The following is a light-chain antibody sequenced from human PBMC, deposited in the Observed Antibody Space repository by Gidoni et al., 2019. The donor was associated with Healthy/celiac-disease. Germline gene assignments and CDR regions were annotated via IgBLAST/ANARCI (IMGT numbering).Light chain of an antibody. V-gene: IGLV2-14*03. CDR1: SSDVGGYNY. Sequence: QTALTQPASVSGSPGQSITISCTGTSSDVGGYNYVSWYKQHPGKAPKLMIYDVSNWPSGVSHLFSGSKSGHTASLPISGLPAEDEADYSCSSYTSSSTLCVVFGGGTKLTVL. J-gene: IGLJ2*01. CDR3: SSYTSSSTLCVV. CDR2: DVS.